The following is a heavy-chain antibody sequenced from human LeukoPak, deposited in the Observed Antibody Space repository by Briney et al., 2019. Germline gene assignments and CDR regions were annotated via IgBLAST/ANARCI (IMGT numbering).Heavy chain of an antibody. D-gene: IGHD1-14*01. CDR3: ARSPDPFYYYGMDV. J-gene: IGHJ6*02. V-gene: IGHV4-4*02. CDR1: GGSISSSNW. Sequence: SGTLSLTCGVSGGSISSSNWWSWVRQSPGTGLEWIGEVYHSGFINYNPSLQSRVTFSVDKSKNQFSLKLNSVTAADTAVYYCARSPDPFYYYGMDVWGQGTTVTVSS. CDR2: VYHSGFI.